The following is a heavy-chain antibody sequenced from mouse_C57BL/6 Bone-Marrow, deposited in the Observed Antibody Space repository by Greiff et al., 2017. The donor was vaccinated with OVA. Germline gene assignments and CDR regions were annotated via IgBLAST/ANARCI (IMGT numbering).Heavy chain of an antibody. Sequence: VQLKESGPELVKPGASVKISCKASGYSFTGYYMNWVKQSPEKSLEWIGEINPSTGGTTYNQKFKAKATLTVDKSSSTAYMQLKSLTSEDSAVYYCASPYDYGVGYWYFDVWGTGTTVTVSS. D-gene: IGHD2-4*01. CDR2: INPSTGGT. J-gene: IGHJ1*03. CDR1: GYSFTGYY. CDR3: ASPYDYGVGYWYFDV. V-gene: IGHV1-42*01.